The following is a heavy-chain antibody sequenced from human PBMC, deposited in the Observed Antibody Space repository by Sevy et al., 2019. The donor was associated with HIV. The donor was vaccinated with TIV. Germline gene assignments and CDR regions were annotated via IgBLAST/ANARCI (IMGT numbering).Heavy chain of an antibody. CDR2: ISYDGSNK. V-gene: IGHV3-30*18. CDR1: GFTFSSYG. CDR3: AKDKADRHDFWSGYLGVDYYYGMDV. D-gene: IGHD3-3*01. Sequence: GGSLRLSCAASGFTFSSYGMHWVRQAPGKGLEWVAVISYDGSNKYYADSVKGRFTISRDNSKNTLYLQMNSLRAEDTAVYYCAKDKADRHDFWSGYLGVDYYYGMDVWGQGTTVTVSS. J-gene: IGHJ6*02.